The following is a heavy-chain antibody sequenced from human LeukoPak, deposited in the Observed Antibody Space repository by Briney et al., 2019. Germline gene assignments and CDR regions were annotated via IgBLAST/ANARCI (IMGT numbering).Heavy chain of an antibody. D-gene: IGHD5-24*01. CDR3: ASLGLATISYFDY. J-gene: IGHJ4*02. CDR1: GYTFTSYD. V-gene: IGHV1-8*01. CDR2: MNPNSGNT. Sequence: ASVKVSCKASGYTFTSYDINWVRQATGQGLEWMGWMNPNSGNTGYAQKFQGRVTMTRNTSISTAYMELSSLRSEDTAVYYCASLGLATISYFDYWGQGTLVTVSS.